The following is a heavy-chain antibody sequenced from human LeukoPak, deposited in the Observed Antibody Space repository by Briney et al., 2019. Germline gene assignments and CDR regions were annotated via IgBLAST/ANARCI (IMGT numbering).Heavy chain of an antibody. CDR3: ASISHVWSGYYTVHHDY. Sequence: GASVKVSCKASGYTFIDYYMHWVRQAPGQGLGWMGWINPHSGDTNYAQKFQGRVTMTRDTSISTAYMELSSLRSDDTAVYYCASISHVWSGYYTVHHDYWGQGTLVTVSS. D-gene: IGHD3-3*02. CDR1: GYTFIDYY. CDR2: INPHSGDT. V-gene: IGHV1-2*02. J-gene: IGHJ4*02.